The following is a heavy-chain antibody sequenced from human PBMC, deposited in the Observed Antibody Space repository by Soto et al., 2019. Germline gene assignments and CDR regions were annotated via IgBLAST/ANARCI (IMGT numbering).Heavy chain of an antibody. CDR2: ISKSSRYI. Sequence: PGGSLRLSCAASGFTFSTYSMNWVRQAPGKGLEWVSYISKSSRYIYYADSVKGRFTISRDNAKNSLYLQMNSLRAEDTAVYYCARDYYDSFFDYWGQGTLVTVSS. D-gene: IGHD3-22*01. CDR1: GFTFSTYS. CDR3: ARDYYDSFFDY. V-gene: IGHV3-21*01. J-gene: IGHJ4*02.